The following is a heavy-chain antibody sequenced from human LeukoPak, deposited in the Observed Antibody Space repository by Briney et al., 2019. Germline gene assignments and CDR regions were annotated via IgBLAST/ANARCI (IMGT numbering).Heavy chain of an antibody. J-gene: IGHJ6*02. D-gene: IGHD3-9*01. CDR3: ARSIGLTGGGVDV. Sequence: GGSLRLSCAASGFTFSDYNTNWVRQAPGKGLEWVSYITNGGSTIHHADSVKGRFTISRDNAKKTLYLQMNSLRAEDTAVYYCARSIGLTGGGVDVWGQGTRSPSL. CDR1: GFTFSDYN. CDR2: ITNGGSTI. V-gene: IGHV3-11*01.